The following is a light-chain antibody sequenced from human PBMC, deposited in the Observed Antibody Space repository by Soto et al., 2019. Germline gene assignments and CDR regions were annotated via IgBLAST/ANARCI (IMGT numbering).Light chain of an antibody. V-gene: IGKV3-11*01. CDR2: DAS. Sequence: EIVLTQSPATLSLSPGERATLSCRASQRVSDYLAWFKQKPGQAPRLLVYDASTRATGMPARFSGSGSGTDFTLTISSLEPEDFAVYFCQQRYNWPPWTFGQGTKVEIK. J-gene: IGKJ1*01. CDR3: QQRYNWPPWT. CDR1: QRVSDY.